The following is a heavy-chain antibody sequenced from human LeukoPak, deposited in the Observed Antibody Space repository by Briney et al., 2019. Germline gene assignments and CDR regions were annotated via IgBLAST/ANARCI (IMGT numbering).Heavy chain of an antibody. CDR2: MYTSGST. CDR3: ARGVDFWSGYQNWFDP. Sequence: LETLSLTCTVSGGSISNYYWSWIRQPAGKGLEWIGRMYTSGSTNYNPSLKSRVTMSVDTSKNQFSLNLSSVTAADTAVYYCARGVDFWSGYQNWFDPWGQGTLVSVSS. D-gene: IGHD3-3*01. V-gene: IGHV4-4*07. J-gene: IGHJ5*02. CDR1: GGSISNYY.